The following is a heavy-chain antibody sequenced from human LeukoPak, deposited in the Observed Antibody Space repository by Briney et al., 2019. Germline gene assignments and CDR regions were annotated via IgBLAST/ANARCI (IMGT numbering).Heavy chain of an antibody. CDR2: FDPEDGET. D-gene: IGHD3-3*01. V-gene: IGHV1-24*01. J-gene: IGHJ4*02. CDR1: GYTLTELS. CDR3: ATDPVPSYYDFWSGYN. Sequence: ASVKVSCKVSGYTLTELSMHWVRQAPGKGLEWMGGFDPEDGETFYAQKFQGRVTMTEDTSTDTAYMELSSLRSEDTAVYYCATDPVPSYYDFWSGYNWGQGTLVTVSS.